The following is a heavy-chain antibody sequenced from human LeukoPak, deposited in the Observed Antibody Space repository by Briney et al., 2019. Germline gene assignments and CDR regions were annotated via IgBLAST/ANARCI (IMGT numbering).Heavy chain of an antibody. J-gene: IGHJ6*03. CDR2: ISSSGRTI. Sequence: GGSLRLSCAVSGFSFSDYYMAWIRQAPGKGLEWVSYISSSGRTISYADSVKGRFTISRDNAKNSLYLQMNSLGAEDTAVYYCARDAQWLVPEGYFYYMDVWGKGTTVTVSS. CDR3: ARDAQWLVPEGYFYYMDV. CDR1: GFSFSDYY. D-gene: IGHD6-19*01. V-gene: IGHV3-11*04.